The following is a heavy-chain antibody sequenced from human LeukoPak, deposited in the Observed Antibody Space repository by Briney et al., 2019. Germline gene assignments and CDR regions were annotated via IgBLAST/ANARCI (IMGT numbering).Heavy chain of an antibody. J-gene: IGHJ6*02. CDR1: GFTVSGNH. V-gene: IGHV3-53*01. D-gene: IGHD3-22*01. Sequence: GGSLRLSCAVSGFTVSGNHVTWVRQAPGKGLAWVSTIYNTGTTNYADSVKGRFTISRDNSKNTLYLQMNSLRAGDTAVYYCARDTRRYYYDSSGYYRPEYYYYGMDVWGQGTTVTVSS. CDR2: IYNTGTT. CDR3: ARDTRRYYYDSSGYYRPEYYYYGMDV.